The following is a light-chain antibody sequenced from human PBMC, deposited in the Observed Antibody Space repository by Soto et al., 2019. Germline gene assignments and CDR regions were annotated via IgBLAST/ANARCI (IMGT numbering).Light chain of an antibody. Sequence: EIVLTQSPAILSLSPGERATLSCRASQSVGSSLSWYQQKPGQAPRLLIYGASSRATGIPDRFSGSGSGTDFTLTISSLQPEDFATYFCQHGYSTPLTFGGGTKVDIK. V-gene: IGKV3-11*01. J-gene: IGKJ4*01. CDR3: QHGYSTPLT. CDR2: GAS. CDR1: QSVGSS.